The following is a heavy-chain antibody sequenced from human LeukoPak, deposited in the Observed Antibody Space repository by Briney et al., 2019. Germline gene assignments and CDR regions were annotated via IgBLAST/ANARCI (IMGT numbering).Heavy chain of an antibody. D-gene: IGHD3-3*01. V-gene: IGHV3-7*01. CDR2: INLDGNGR. CDR1: GFFFSNYW. Sequence: PGGSLRLSCAASGFFFSNYWMSWVRQAQGKGLEWVANINLDGNGRFYVDSVKGRFTISRDNNKKSVYLQTNSLRAEDTAVYYCARDTDDFQGLDIWGQGTRVTVSS. CDR3: ARDTDDFQGLDI. J-gene: IGHJ3*02.